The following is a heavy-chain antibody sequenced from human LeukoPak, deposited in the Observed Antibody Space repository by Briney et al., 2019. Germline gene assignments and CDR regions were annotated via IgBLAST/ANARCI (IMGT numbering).Heavy chain of an antibody. D-gene: IGHD1-26*01. CDR1: GFTFSSYA. V-gene: IGHV3-30-3*01. Sequence: PGRSLRLSCAASGFTFSSYAMHWVRQAPGKGLEWVAVISYDGSNKYYADSVKGRFTISRDNSKNTLYLQMNSLRAEDTAVYYCARNSGRYYSLFDYWGQGTLVTVSS. CDR3: ARNSGRYYSLFDY. CDR2: ISYDGSNK. J-gene: IGHJ4*02.